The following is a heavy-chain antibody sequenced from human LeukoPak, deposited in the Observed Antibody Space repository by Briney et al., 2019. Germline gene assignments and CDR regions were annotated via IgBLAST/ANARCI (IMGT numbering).Heavy chain of an antibody. J-gene: IGHJ4*02. V-gene: IGHV3-64D*06. D-gene: IGHD2-15*01. CDR1: GFTFSSYA. CDR3: VKGDIVVVIAASSFDQ. CDR2: ISSNGGST. Sequence: GGSLRLSCSASGFTFSSYAMHWVRQAPGKGLEYVSSISSNGGSTYYADSVKGRFTISRDNSKNTLYLQMSSLRAEDTAVYYCVKGDIVVVIAASSFDQWGQGTLVTVSS.